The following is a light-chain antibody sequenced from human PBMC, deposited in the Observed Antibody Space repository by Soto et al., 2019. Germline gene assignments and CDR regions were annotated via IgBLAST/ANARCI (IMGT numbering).Light chain of an antibody. Sequence: QSVLTQPPSASGTPGQRVTISCSGSTSNIGSNYVYWYQQVPGKAPKLLIYRHDQRPSGVPDRFSGSRSGTSASLAISGLRSEDEADYYCASWDDSLSGEVFGGGTKLTVL. CDR1: TSNIGSNY. CDR2: RHD. CDR3: ASWDDSLSGEV. V-gene: IGLV1-47*01. J-gene: IGLJ3*02.